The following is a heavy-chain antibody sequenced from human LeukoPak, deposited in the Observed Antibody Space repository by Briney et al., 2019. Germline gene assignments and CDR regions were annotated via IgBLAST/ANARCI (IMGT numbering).Heavy chain of an antibody. CDR2: TYYRSKWNN. CDR1: GDSVSSNRVT. CDR3: ARAIDGTFDY. D-gene: IGHD1-1*01. Sequence: SQTLSLTCGISGDSVSSNRVTWNWIRQSPSRGLEWLGRTYYRSKWNNDYEVSVKGRITINPDTSKNQLSLQLNSVTPEDTAVYFCARAIDGTFDYWGQGTLVTVSS. J-gene: IGHJ4*02. V-gene: IGHV6-1*01.